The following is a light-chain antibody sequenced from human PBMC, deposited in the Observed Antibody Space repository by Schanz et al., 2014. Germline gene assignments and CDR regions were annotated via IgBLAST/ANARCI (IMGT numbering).Light chain of an antibody. V-gene: IGKV3-20*01. Sequence: EIVLTQSPATLSLSPGERATLSCRASQSVSSYLAWYQQKPGQAPRLLIYDASARATGIPAKFSGSGSGTEFTLTITRLEPEYFAVYHCQLYGSSPGYTFGQGTKLEI. CDR1: QSVSSY. CDR3: QLYGSSPGYT. J-gene: IGKJ2*01. CDR2: DAS.